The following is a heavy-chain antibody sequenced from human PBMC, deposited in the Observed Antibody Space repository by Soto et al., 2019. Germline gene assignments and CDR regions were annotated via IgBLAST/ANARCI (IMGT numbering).Heavy chain of an antibody. D-gene: IGHD5-12*01. V-gene: IGHV4-59*01. CDR3: AKSRDGYNLNAIDD. J-gene: IGHJ4*02. CDR1: DGSISSYY. Sequence: QVQRQVSGPGLVKPSATLSLTCTVSDGSISSYYWSWIRQPPGKGLDWLGYSFYTGSTNHNPSLNSPVTISLDMSTNHCSLRLSSVTAADTATSYFAKSRDGYNLNAIDDWGQGFLVTVSS. CDR2: SFYTGST.